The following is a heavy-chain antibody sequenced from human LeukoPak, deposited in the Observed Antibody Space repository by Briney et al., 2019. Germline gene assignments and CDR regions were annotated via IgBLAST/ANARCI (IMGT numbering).Heavy chain of an antibody. V-gene: IGHV4-59*01. J-gene: IGHJ5*02. D-gene: IGHD2-2*01. CDR3: ARESSTSFDP. CDR2: IYYSGST. CDR1: GGSISGYY. Sequence: SETLSLTCTVSGGSISGYYWSWIRQPPGKGLEWIGYIYYSGSTNYNPSLKSRVTISVDTSKNQFSLKLSSVTAADTAVYYCARESSTSFDPWGQGTLVTVSS.